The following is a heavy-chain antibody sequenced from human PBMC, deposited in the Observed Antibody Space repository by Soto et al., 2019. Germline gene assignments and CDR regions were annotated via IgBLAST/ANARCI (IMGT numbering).Heavy chain of an antibody. CDR1: GFTFSSYA. CDR3: ANLLTTVVTEYYYGMDV. V-gene: IGHV3-23*01. Sequence: EVQLLESGGGLVQPGGSLRLSCAASGFTFSSYAMSWVRQAPGKGLEWVSAISGSGGSTYYADSVKGRFTISRDNSKNPLYLQMNSLRAEDTAVYYCANLLTTVVTEYYYGMDVWGQGTTVTVSS. D-gene: IGHD4-17*01. CDR2: ISGSGGST. J-gene: IGHJ6*02.